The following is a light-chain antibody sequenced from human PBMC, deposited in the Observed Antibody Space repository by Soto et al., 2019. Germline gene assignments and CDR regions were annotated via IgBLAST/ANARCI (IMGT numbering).Light chain of an antibody. Sequence: QSALTQSPSASGSPGQPVTISCTGTSSDIGGYNSVSWYQQHPGKAPKVMIYDVTKWPSGVPDRFSGSKSGNTASLTVSALQAEDEADYYCSSYTDRKHLVFGTGTKVTVL. CDR2: DVT. J-gene: IGLJ1*01. V-gene: IGLV2-8*01. CDR3: SSYTDRKHLV. CDR1: SSDIGGYNS.